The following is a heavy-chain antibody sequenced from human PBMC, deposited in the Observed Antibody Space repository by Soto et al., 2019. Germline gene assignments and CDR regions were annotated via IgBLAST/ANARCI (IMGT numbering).Heavy chain of an antibody. V-gene: IGHV5-51*01. D-gene: IGHD4-17*01. CDR1: GYSFTTFW. J-gene: IGHJ5*02. CDR3: ARRGEYGDYAGP. CDR2: ISPHDSHV. Sequence: PGESLKISCKGSGYSFTTFWIGWVRQMPGKGLEWIGMISPHDSHVKYSPSFRGQVTISADRSITTAYLQWSSLKASDTAIYFCARRGEYGDYAGPWGQGTLVTVSS.